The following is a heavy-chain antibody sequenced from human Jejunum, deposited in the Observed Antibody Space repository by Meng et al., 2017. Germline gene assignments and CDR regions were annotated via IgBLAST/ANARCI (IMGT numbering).Heavy chain of an antibody. J-gene: IGHJ4*02. V-gene: IGHV3-23*01. Sequence: GESLKISCAASGFTFNTYVMRWIRQAPGKGLEWVSSISGSGRDTYYADSVKGRFTISRDNSKNTLYLQVNSLRVEDTAVYYCARSYYHEHIEYWGQGTLVTSPQ. CDR1: GFTFNTYV. CDR3: ARSYYHEHIEY. D-gene: IGHD3-22*01. CDR2: ISGSGRDT.